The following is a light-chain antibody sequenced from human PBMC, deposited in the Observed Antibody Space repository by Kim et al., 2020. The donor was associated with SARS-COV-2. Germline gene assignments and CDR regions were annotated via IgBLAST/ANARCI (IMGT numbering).Light chain of an antibody. CDR2: GAT. J-gene: IGKJ2*01. V-gene: IGKV3-20*01. Sequence: PGESATLSCRSSPSVSSTYVACYQQTPGQAPRLLIYGATNRATGIPDRFSGSGSVTDFTLTISRLEPEDFAVYYCQQYESSPPSYTFGQGTKLEI. CDR1: PSVSSTY. CDR3: QQYESSPPSYT.